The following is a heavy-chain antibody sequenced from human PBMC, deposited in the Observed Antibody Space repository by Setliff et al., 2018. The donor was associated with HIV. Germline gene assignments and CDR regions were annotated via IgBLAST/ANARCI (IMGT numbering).Heavy chain of an antibody. J-gene: IGHJ4*02. Sequence: PSETLSLTCSVSGGSISSSGYYWSWIRQHPGKGLDWIGRVYYSGSTDYNPSLQSRATLSIDTSKNQFSLKLTSVIAADTAIYYCSRGPFVLRFLERLVYFDYWGQGKLVTVFS. D-gene: IGHD3-3*01. CDR2: VYYSGST. CDR3: SRGPFVLRFLERLVYFDY. CDR1: GGSISSSGYY. V-gene: IGHV4-31*02.